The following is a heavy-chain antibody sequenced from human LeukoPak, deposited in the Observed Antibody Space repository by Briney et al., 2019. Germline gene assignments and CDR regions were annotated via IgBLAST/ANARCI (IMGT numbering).Heavy chain of an antibody. J-gene: IGHJ5*02. D-gene: IGHD1-7*01. CDR1: GGTFSSYA. V-gene: IGHV1-69*04. CDR2: IIPILGIA. Sequence: SVKVSCKASGGTFSSYAISWVRQAPGQGLEWMGRIIPILGIANYAQKFQGRVTITADKSTSTVYMELSSLRSEDTAVYYCARGTTNWFDPWGQGTLVTVSS. CDR3: ARGTTNWFDP.